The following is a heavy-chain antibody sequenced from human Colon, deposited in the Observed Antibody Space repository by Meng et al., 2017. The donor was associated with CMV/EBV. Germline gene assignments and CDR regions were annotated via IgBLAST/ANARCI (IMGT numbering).Heavy chain of an antibody. Sequence: SGPTLVKPTQTLTLTCTFSGFSFSTSGVAVAWIRQPPGKALEWLALIYWNDEKRYSPSLKSRLTITTDTSKNQVVLTMTVMDPADTATYYCASTSPGLAAAGTVYFDFWGQGTRVTVSS. CDR3: ASTSPGLAAAGTVYFDF. J-gene: IGHJ4*02. V-gene: IGHV2-5*01. D-gene: IGHD6-25*01. CDR1: GFSFSTSGVA. CDR2: IYWNDEK.